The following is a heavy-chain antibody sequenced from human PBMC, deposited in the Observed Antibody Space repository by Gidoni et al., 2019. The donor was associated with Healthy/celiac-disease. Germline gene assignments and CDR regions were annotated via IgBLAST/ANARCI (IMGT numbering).Heavy chain of an antibody. D-gene: IGHD6-19*01. CDR1: GFTFSSYA. CDR2: FSVSGGST. V-gene: IGHV3-23*01. J-gene: IGHJ4*02. CDR3: AKDDPALYSSGWYDY. Sequence: EVQLLESGGGLVQPGGSLRLSCAASGFTFSSYAMSWVSQAPGKGFEWVAAFSVSGGSTYYADSVKGRFTISRYNSKNTLYLQMNSLRAEDTAVYYCAKDDPALYSSGWYDYWGQGTLVTVSS.